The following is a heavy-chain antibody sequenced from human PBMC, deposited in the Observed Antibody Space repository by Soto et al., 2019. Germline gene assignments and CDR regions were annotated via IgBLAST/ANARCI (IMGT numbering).Heavy chain of an antibody. Sequence: QITLKESGPTLVKPTQTLTLTCTFSGLSLSTTGVGVGGIRQPPGKALEWLALIYWDDDKRYSPSLKSRLTITKDTSKNQVVLTMTNMDPVDTATYYCVQSRCGGDCLQSYSSHSYYGVDVWGQGTTVTVSS. D-gene: IGHD2-21*02. J-gene: IGHJ6*02. CDR3: VQSRCGGDCLQSYSSHSYYGVDV. CDR2: IYWDDDK. V-gene: IGHV2-5*02. CDR1: GLSLSTTGVG.